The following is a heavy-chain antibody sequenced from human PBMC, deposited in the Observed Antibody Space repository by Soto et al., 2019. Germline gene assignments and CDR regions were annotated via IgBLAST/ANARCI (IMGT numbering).Heavy chain of an antibody. V-gene: IGHV4-61*05. J-gene: IGHJ4*02. CDR2: IYYSGST. Sequence: SETLSLTCTVSGGSISSSSYYWGWIRQPPGKGLEWIGYIYYSGSTKYNPSLKSRVTISADTSKNQFSLKLSSVTAADTAVYYCARGPNYYDSSGYIDYWGQGTLVTVSS. D-gene: IGHD3-22*01. CDR1: GGSISSSSYY. CDR3: ARGPNYYDSSGYIDY.